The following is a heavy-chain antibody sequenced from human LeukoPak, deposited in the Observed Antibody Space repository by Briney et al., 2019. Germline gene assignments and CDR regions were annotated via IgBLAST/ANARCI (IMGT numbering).Heavy chain of an antibody. CDR2: ISYDGSNK. D-gene: IGHD3-10*02. J-gene: IGHJ6*04. CDR3: AELGITMIGGV. CDR1: GFTFSSYA. V-gene: IGHV3-30-3*02. Sequence: GGSLRLSCAASGFTFSSYAMHWVRQAPGKGLEWVAVISYDGSNKYYADSVKGRFTISRDNAKDSLYLQMNSLRAEDTAVYYCAELGITMIGGVWGKGTTVTISS.